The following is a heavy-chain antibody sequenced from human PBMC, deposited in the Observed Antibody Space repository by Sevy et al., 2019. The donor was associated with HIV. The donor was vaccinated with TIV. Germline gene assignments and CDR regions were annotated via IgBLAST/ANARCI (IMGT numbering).Heavy chain of an antibody. V-gene: IGHV3-72*01. D-gene: IGHD2-21*01. CDR1: GFNFSEHF. CDR2: CRNKPDRFTT. Sequence: GGSLRLSCSTSGFNFSEHFMEWVRQAPGNGLEWIGRCRNKPDRFTTEYAASVKGRFTISRDDSKSSLYLQMSGLQADDTALYFCVRADKNFYLAFWGQRTLVTVSS. CDR3: VRADKNFYLAF. J-gene: IGHJ4*02.